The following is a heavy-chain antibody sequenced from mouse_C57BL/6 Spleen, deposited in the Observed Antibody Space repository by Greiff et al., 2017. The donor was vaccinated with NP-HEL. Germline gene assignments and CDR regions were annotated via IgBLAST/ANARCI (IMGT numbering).Heavy chain of an antibody. D-gene: IGHD1-1*01. V-gene: IGHV1-76*01. CDR2: IYPGSGNT. J-gene: IGHJ4*01. Sequence: QVQLKESGAELVRPGASVKLSCKASGYTFTDYYINWVKQRPGQGLEWIARIYPGSGNTYYNEKFKGKATLTAEKSSSTAYMQLSSLTSEDSAVYFCARAGYYGKEDYAMDYWGQGTSVTVSS. CDR3: ARAGYYGKEDYAMDY. CDR1: GYTFTDYY.